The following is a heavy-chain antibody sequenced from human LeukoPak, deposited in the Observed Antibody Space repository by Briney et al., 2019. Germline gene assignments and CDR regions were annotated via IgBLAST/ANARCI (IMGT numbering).Heavy chain of an antibody. V-gene: IGHV3-7*04. Sequence: GGSLRLSCAASGFSFSTYWMSWVRQAPGKGLEWVANIKQDGSEKYYVDSAKGRFTISRDNAKNSLYLQMNSLRAEDTAVYYCARYSSSRTRFFDYWGQGTLVTVSS. D-gene: IGHD6-6*01. CDR1: GFSFSTYW. J-gene: IGHJ4*02. CDR3: ARYSSSRTRFFDY. CDR2: IKQDGSEK.